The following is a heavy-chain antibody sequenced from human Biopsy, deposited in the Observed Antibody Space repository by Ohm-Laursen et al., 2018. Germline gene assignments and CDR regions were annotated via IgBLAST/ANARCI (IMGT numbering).Heavy chain of an antibody. Sequence: SDTLSLTCTVSGDSINNYYWSWIRQPAGKGLEWIGRIYTSGSPNYNLSLESRVTMSVDTSKNQSSLNLRSVTAADTAVYYCARGTGRYYVYGAFDIWGQGTVVTVSS. V-gene: IGHV4-4*07. D-gene: IGHD1-26*01. CDR2: IYTSGSP. CDR3: ARGTGRYYVYGAFDI. CDR1: GDSINNYY. J-gene: IGHJ3*02.